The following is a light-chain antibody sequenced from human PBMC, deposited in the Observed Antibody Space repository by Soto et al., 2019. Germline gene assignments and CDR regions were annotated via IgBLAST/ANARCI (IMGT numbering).Light chain of an antibody. CDR2: EVS. Sequence: QSVLTQPASVSGSHGQSITISCTGTRTDVGGYNFVSWYQQHPGKAPKLIIYEVSNRPSGVSNRFSGSKSDNTASLTISGLQAEDEADYYCCSYVSSKTYVFGTGTKVTVL. CDR3: CSYVSSKTYV. CDR1: RTDVGGYNF. J-gene: IGLJ1*01. V-gene: IGLV2-14*01.